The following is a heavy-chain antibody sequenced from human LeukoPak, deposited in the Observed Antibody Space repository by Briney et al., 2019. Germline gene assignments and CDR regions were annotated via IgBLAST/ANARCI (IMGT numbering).Heavy chain of an antibody. D-gene: IGHD3-10*01. CDR1: GFTFSSYW. CDR3: VRGGFGHAMDV. J-gene: IGHJ6*02. Sequence: QAGGSLRLSCAASGFTFSSYWMHWVRQAPGKGLVWVSVINNDGSGTNYADSVKGRSTISRDNAKNTLYLQVTSLGAEDTAVYYCVRGGFGHAMDVWGQGTTVTVSS. V-gene: IGHV3-74*01. CDR2: INNDGSGT.